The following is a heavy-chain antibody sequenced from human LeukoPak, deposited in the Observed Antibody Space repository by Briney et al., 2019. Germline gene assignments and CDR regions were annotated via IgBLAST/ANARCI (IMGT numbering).Heavy chain of an antibody. V-gene: IGHV1-8*01. D-gene: IGHD6-19*01. CDR1: GYTFTSYD. J-gene: IGHJ5*02. CDR3: ARGKPIAVAGTRWFDP. CDR2: MNPNRDNT. Sequence: GASVKVSCKASGYTFTSYDINWVRQATGQGLEWMGWMNPNRDNTGYAQKFQGRVTMTRNTSISTAYMELGSLRSEDTAVYYCARGKPIAVAGTRWFDPWGQGTLVTVSS.